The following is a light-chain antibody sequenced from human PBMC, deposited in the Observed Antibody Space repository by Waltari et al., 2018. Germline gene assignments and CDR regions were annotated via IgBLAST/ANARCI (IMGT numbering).Light chain of an antibody. V-gene: IGLV2-23*02. CDR2: EVT. J-gene: IGLJ1*01. CDR1: RSDVGSYKL. CDR3: CSFVGSRTSLYV. Sequence: QSALTQPASVSGSPGQSITISCTGTRSDVGSYKLVYWYQHHPGKAPKLIIYEVTKRPSGVSNRCSGSNSGNTASLTISGLQAEDETNYYCCSFVGSRTSLYVFGTGTKGSVL.